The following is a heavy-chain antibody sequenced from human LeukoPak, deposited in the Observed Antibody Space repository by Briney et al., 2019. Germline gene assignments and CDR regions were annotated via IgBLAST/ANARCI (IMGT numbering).Heavy chain of an antibody. J-gene: IGHJ4*02. CDR1: GGTFSSYA. Sequence: SLKVSCKASGGTFSSYAISWVRQAPGQGLEWMGGIIPIFATANYAQKFQGRVTITTDESTSTAYMELSSLRSEDTAVYYCARGSRDDYNYWYFDYWGQGTLVTVSS. V-gene: IGHV1-69*05. D-gene: IGHD5-24*01. CDR2: IIPIFATA. CDR3: ARGSRDDYNYWYFDY.